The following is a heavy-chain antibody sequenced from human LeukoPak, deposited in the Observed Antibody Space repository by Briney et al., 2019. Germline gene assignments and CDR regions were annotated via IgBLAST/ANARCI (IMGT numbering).Heavy chain of an antibody. Sequence: GRSLRLSCAASGFTFSNYGMHWVRQAPGKGLEWVAVISYDGSNKYYRDSVKGRFSISRDYSKNTLYLQLNSLRAEDTAVYYCAKDAVVWGAAAGRIDYWGQGTLVTVSS. J-gene: IGHJ4*02. D-gene: IGHD6-13*01. V-gene: IGHV3-30*18. CDR3: AKDAVVWGAAAGRIDY. CDR1: GFTFSNYG. CDR2: ISYDGSNK.